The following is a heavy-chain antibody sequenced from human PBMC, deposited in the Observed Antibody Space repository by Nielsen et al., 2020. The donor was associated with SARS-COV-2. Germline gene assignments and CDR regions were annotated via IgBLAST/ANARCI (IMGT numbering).Heavy chain of an antibody. CDR1: GFAFSSYS. V-gene: IGHV3-21*01. Sequence: GGSLRLSCAASGFAFSSYSMNWVRQAPGKGLEWVSAISNGGSFIYYADSLKGRFTISRDNAKNSLYLTMNNLRVDDTAVYYCARDWSRAFDVWGQGTMVTVSS. J-gene: IGHJ3*01. CDR2: ISNGGSFI. CDR3: ARDWSRAFDV.